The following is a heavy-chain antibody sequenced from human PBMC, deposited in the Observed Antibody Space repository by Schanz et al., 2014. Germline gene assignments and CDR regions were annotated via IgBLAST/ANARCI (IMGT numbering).Heavy chain of an antibody. D-gene: IGHD6-13*01. J-gene: IGHJ4*02. CDR1: GGTFSTYT. CDR3: ASSGAGYSSSWDFDY. V-gene: IGHV1-69*02. Sequence: QVHLVQSGAEVKKPGSSVKVSCKASGGTFSTYTISWVRQAPGQGLEWMGRIIPILGIANYAQKFQGRVTITADKSTFTAYMDVSSLRSEDTAVYYCASSGAGYSSSWDFDYWGQGTRVIDSS. CDR2: IIPILGIA.